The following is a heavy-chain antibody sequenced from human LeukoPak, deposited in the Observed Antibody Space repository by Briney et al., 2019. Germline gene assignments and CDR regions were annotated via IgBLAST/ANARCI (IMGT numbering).Heavy chain of an antibody. CDR2: ISGSGGST. Sequence: GGSLRLSCAASGFTFSSYSMSWVRQAPGKGLEWVSAISGSGGSTYCADSVKGRFTISRDNSKNTLYLQMNSLRAEDTAVYYCAKLGIAAAGTEDYWGQGTLVTVSS. CDR1: GFTFSSYS. CDR3: AKLGIAAAGTEDY. J-gene: IGHJ4*02. D-gene: IGHD6-13*01. V-gene: IGHV3-23*01.